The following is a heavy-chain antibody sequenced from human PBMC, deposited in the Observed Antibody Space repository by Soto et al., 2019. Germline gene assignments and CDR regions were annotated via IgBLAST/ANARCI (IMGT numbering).Heavy chain of an antibody. CDR1: GFTFSSYG. Sequence: GSLRLSCAASGFTFSSYGMHWVRQAPGKGLEWVAVISYDGSNKYYADSVKGRFTISRDNSKNTLYLQMNSLRAEDTAVYYCAKDGSQEGVVAAAGSIDYWGQGTLVTVSS. J-gene: IGHJ4*02. CDR2: ISYDGSNK. CDR3: AKDGSQEGVVAAAGSIDY. D-gene: IGHD6-13*01. V-gene: IGHV3-30*18.